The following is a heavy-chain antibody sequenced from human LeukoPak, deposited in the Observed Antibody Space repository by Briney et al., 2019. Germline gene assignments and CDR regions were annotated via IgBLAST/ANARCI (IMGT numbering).Heavy chain of an antibody. CDR3: ARDLGDY. CDR2: IYSGGGT. D-gene: IGHD3-10*01. J-gene: IGHJ4*02. CDR1: GFTVSSNH. Sequence: PGGSLRLSCAASGFTVSSNHMSWVGQAPGKGLEWVSLIYSGGGTHYADSVKGRFTISRDSSKNMLYLQMNSLRAEDTAVYYCARDLGDYWGQGALVTVST. V-gene: IGHV3-53*01.